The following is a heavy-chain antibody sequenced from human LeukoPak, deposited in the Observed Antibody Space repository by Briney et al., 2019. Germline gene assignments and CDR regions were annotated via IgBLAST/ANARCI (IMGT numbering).Heavy chain of an antibody. CDR3: ANRAPYYYDSSGYPDY. V-gene: IGHV3-23*01. CDR1: GFTFGSYA. Sequence: GGSLRLSCAASGFTFGSYAMSWVRQAPGKGLEWVSAISGSGGSTYYADSVKGRFTISRDNSKNTLYLQMNSLRAEDTAVYYCANRAPYYYDSSGYPDYWGQGTLVTVSS. CDR2: ISGSGGST. D-gene: IGHD3-22*01. J-gene: IGHJ4*02.